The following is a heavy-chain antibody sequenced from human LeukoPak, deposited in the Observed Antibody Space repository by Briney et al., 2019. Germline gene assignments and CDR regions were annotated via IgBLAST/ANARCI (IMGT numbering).Heavy chain of an antibody. CDR3: ARSFHYYDSSGYKTPAEYFQH. Sequence: GGSLRLSCAASGFTFSSYSMNWVRQAPGKGLEWVSSISSSSSYIYYADSVKGRFTISRDNAKNSLYLQMNSLRAEDTAVYYCARSFHYYDSSGYKTPAEYFQHWGQGTLVTVSS. J-gene: IGHJ1*01. CDR2: ISSSSSYI. D-gene: IGHD3-22*01. CDR1: GFTFSSYS. V-gene: IGHV3-21*01.